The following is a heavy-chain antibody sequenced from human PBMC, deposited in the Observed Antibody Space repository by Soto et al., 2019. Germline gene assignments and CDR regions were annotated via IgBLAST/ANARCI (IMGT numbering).Heavy chain of an antibody. Sequence: SQTLSLTCAISGDSVSSNSAAWTWIRQSPSRGLEWLGRTYYRSKWYNDYAVSVKSRITINPDTSKNQFSLQLNSVTPEDTAVYYCARDRNWNIGRWYYGMDVRGQGTTVTVSS. D-gene: IGHD1-20*01. V-gene: IGHV6-1*01. CDR1: GDSVSSNSAA. CDR2: TYYRSKWYN. J-gene: IGHJ6*02. CDR3: ARDRNWNIGRWYYGMDV.